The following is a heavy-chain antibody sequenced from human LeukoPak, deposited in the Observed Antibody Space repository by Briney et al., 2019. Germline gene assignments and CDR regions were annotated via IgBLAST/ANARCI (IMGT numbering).Heavy chain of an antibody. D-gene: IGHD3/OR15-3a*01. J-gene: IGHJ4*02. CDR1: GFSFRKAW. V-gene: IGHV3-15*01. CDR2: IKSVTDGGTT. Sequence: GGSLRLSCEGSGFSFRKAWMSWARQAPGKGLEWVGRIKSVTDGGTTDYAAPVKGRFTITRDDSNNILHLQMSSLKTEDTAVYYCTWPGRTFDYWGQGTLVTVSS. CDR3: TWPGRTFDY.